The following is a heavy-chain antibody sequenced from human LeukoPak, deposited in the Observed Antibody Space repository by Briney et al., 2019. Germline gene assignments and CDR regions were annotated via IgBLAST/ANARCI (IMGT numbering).Heavy chain of an antibody. V-gene: IGHV4-34*01. CDR1: GGSFSGYY. CDR3: ERGPRYYDSSGLGGDFDY. CDR2: INHSGST. Sequence: SETLSLTCAGYGGSFSGYYWSWIRQPPGKGLEWIGEINHSGSTNYNPSLKSRVTISVDTSKNQFSLKLSSVSAADTAVYYCERGPRYYDSSGLGGDFDYWGQGTLVTVSS. D-gene: IGHD3-22*01. J-gene: IGHJ4*02.